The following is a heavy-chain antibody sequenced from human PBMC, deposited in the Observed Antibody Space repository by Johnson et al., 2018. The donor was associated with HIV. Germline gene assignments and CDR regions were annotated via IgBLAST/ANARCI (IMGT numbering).Heavy chain of an antibody. D-gene: IGHD1-26*01. CDR2: ISWNSGSI. CDR3: AKDRVGAVPDAFDI. V-gene: IGHV3-9*01. Sequence: VQLVESGGGLVQPGRSLRLSCAASGFTFDDYAMHWVRQVPGKGLEWVSGISWNSGSIGYADSVKGRFTISRDNAKNSLYLQMNSLRAEDTALYYCAKDRVGAVPDAFDIWGQGTMVTVSS. CDR1: GFTFDDYA. J-gene: IGHJ3*02.